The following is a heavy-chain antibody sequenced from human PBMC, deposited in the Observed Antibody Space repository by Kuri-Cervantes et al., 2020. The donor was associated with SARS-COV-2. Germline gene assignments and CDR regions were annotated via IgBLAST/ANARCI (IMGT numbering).Heavy chain of an antibody. CDR1: GGTFSSYA. CDR3: ARQGRRGPFFDY. Sequence: GGSLRLSCKASGGTFSSYAISWVRQAPGQGLEWMGGIIPIFGTANYAQKFQGRVTITTDESTSTAYMELSSLRSEDTAVYYCARQGRRGPFFDYWGQGTLVTVSS. V-gene: IGHV1-69*05. CDR2: IIPIFGTA. J-gene: IGHJ4*02. D-gene: IGHD1-26*01.